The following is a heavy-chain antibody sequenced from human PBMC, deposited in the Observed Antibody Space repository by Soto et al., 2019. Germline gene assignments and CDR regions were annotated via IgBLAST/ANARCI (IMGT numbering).Heavy chain of an antibody. J-gene: IGHJ4*02. Sequence: SETLSLTCTVSGGSIYSSSYYWGWIRQPPGKGLEWIGSMYYSGSTYYNPSLKSRVTISVDTSKNQFSLKLSSVTAADTAVYYCARELVRGVMRCGYFDYWGQGTLVTVSS. D-gene: IGHD3-10*01. CDR2: MYYSGST. V-gene: IGHV4-39*07. CDR3: ARELVRGVMRCGYFDY. CDR1: GGSIYSSSYY.